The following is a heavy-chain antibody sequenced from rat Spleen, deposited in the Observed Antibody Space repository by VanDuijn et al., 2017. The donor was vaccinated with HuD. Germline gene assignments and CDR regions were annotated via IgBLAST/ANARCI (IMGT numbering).Heavy chain of an antibody. CDR2: ISYGDSSGHSST. J-gene: IGHJ4*01. Sequence: EVQLVESGGGLVQPGRSMKLSCAASGFTFSDYYMAWVRPAPTKGLEWVATISYGDSSGHSSTYSRDPVKGRFTISRDNAKNTQYLQIDSLRSEDTATYYCTRGYVMDAWGQGVSVTVSS. CDR1: GFTFSDYY. V-gene: IGHV5-25*01. CDR3: TRGYVMDA.